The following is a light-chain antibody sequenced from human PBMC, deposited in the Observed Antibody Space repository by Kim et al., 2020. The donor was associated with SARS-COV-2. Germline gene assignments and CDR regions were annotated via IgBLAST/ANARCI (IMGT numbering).Light chain of an antibody. CDR2: DAS. J-gene: IGKJ1*01. V-gene: IGKV3-15*01. Sequence: EIVMTQSPATLSVSPGERATLSCRASQSVSSNLAWYQQKPGQAPRLLIYDASTRATGIPARFSGSGSGTEFTLTISSLQSEDFAVYYCKQYNNWPPWTFGQGTKVDI. CDR1: QSVSSN. CDR3: KQYNNWPPWT.